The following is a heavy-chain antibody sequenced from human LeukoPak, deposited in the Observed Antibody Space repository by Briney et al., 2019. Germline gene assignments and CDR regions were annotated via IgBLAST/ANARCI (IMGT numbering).Heavy chain of an antibody. D-gene: IGHD2-2*02. CDR2: ISGSGGST. J-gene: IGHJ5*02. CDR3: ARERDCSSTSCYKGWFDP. V-gene: IGHV3-23*01. Sequence: PGGSLRLSCAASGFTFSSYAMSWVRQAPGKGLEWVSAISGSGGSTYYADSVKGRFTISRDNSKNTLYLQMSSLRAEDTAVYYCARERDCSSTSCYKGWFDPWGQGTLVTVSS. CDR1: GFTFSSYA.